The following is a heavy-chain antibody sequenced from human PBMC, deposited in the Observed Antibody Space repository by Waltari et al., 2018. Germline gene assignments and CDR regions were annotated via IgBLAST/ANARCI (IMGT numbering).Heavy chain of an antibody. V-gene: IGHV1-69*08. CDR2: ISPIFGTA. D-gene: IGHD3-10*01. Sequence: QVQLVQSGAEVKQPGSSVKVSCKASGGTFSSYAIRWVRQAPGQGLEWMGRISPIFGTANYAQKFQGRVTITADKATSTAYRELSSLRSEDTAVYYCARANRGGSPDYWGQGTLVTVSS. J-gene: IGHJ4*02. CDR1: GGTFSSYA. CDR3: ARANRGGSPDY.